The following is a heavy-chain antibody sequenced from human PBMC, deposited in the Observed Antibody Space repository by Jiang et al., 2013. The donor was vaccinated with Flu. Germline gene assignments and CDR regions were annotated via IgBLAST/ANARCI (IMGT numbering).Heavy chain of an antibody. V-gene: IGHV4-59*01. CDR2: IYYSGST. CDR1: GGSISSYY. D-gene: IGHD4-17*01. CDR3: AKSYDYENAFDI. Sequence: GPGLVKPSETLSLTCTVSGGSISSYYWSWIRQPPGKGLEWIGYIYYSGSTNYNPSLKSRVTISVDTSKNQFSLKLSSVTAADTAVYYCAKSYDYENAFDIWAKGQWSPSLQ. J-gene: IGHJ3*02.